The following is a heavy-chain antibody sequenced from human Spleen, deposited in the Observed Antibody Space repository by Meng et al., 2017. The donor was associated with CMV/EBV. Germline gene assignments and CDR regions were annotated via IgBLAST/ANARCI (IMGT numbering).Heavy chain of an antibody. CDR3: AKHRVTWADYFDY. J-gene: IGHJ4*02. Sequence: AVSGFTFSDHAMSWVRQAPGKGLEWISAISATGGTTFYAHSVKGRFTISRDTSDNTLYLQMNSLRAEDTAVYYCAKHRVTWADYFDYWGQGTLVTVSS. V-gene: IGHV3-23*01. CDR1: GFTFSDHA. D-gene: IGHD7-27*01. CDR2: ISATGGTT.